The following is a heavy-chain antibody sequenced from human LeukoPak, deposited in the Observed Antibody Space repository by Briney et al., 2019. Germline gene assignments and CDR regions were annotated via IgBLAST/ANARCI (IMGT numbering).Heavy chain of an antibody. V-gene: IGHV4-39*07. D-gene: IGHD2-15*01. CDR2: IYYSGST. CDR3: AALGYCSGGSCYSDYYYYGMDV. CDR1: GGSISSSSYY. J-gene: IGHJ6*02. Sequence: SETLSLTCTVSGGSISSSSYYWGWIRQPPGKGLEWIGSIYYSGSTYYNPSLKSRVTISVDTSKNQFSLKLSSVTAADTAVYYCAALGYCSGGSCYSDYYYYGMDVWGQGTTVTVSS.